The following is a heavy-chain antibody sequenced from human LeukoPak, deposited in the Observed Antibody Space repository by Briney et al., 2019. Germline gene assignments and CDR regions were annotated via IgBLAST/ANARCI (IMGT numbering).Heavy chain of an antibody. Sequence: GGSLRLSCAASGFTFNIYTMNWVRQAPGKGLEWVSAISSDSEYIYYADSVKGRFTISRDNSKNTLYLQMNSLRAEDTAVYYCARDPGRDYYYGMDVWGQGTTVTVSS. J-gene: IGHJ6*02. V-gene: IGHV3-21*01. CDR1: GFTFNIYT. CDR3: ARDPGRDYYYGMDV. CDR2: ISSDSEYI.